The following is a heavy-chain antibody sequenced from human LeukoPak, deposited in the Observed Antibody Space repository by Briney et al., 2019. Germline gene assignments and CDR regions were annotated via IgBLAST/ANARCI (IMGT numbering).Heavy chain of an antibody. V-gene: IGHV4-59*01. CDR2: IYYSGST. CDR3: ASQVGAYDFWSGYYTPYFDY. CDR1: GGSISSYY. Sequence: PSETLSLTCTVSGGSISSYYWSWIRQPPGKGLEWIGYIYYSGSTNYNPSLKSRVTISVDTSKNQFSLKLSSVTAADTAVYYCASQVGAYDFWSGYYTPYFDYWGQGTLVTVSS. J-gene: IGHJ4*02. D-gene: IGHD3-3*01.